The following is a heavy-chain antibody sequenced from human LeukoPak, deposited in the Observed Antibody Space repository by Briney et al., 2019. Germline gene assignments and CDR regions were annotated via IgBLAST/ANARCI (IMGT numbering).Heavy chain of an antibody. Sequence: ASVKVSCKASGDTFTNYGISWVRQAPGQGLEWLGWISGYNGNTNYAHKFQGRVSMTTDTSTNTAYMDLRSLRSEDTAVYYCAREAILRFGEFPYFFYWGQGTLVTVSS. CDR2: ISGYNGNT. D-gene: IGHD3-10*01. CDR1: GDTFTNYG. CDR3: AREAILRFGEFPYFFY. J-gene: IGHJ4*02. V-gene: IGHV1-18*01.